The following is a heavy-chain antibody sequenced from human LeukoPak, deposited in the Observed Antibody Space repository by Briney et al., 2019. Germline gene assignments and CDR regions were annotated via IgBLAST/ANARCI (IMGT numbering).Heavy chain of an antibody. V-gene: IGHV1-2*06. J-gene: IGHJ4*02. CDR1: GYTFTAYN. Sequence: GASVKVSCKASGYTFTAYNMHWVRQAPGQGLEWMGRINPNNDDAMYAQKFQGRITMTRDTSTSTAYMELSSLTSDDTAMYYCARGSGFYWGQGTLVTVSS. D-gene: IGHD3-22*01. CDR3: ARGSGFY. CDR2: INPNNDDA.